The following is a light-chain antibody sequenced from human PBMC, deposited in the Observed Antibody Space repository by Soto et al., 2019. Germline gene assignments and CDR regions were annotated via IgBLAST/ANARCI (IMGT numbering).Light chain of an antibody. CDR1: QSVSSSH. CDR2: AAS. V-gene: IGKV3-20*01. Sequence: EIVLTQSPGTLSLSPVERATLSCRASQSVSSSHLAWYQHKPGQAPRLLIYAASSRATGSPDRFSGGGSGTDFTLTISRLEPEDFAVYYCQQYGSSGTFGQGTKVDIK. J-gene: IGKJ1*01. CDR3: QQYGSSGT.